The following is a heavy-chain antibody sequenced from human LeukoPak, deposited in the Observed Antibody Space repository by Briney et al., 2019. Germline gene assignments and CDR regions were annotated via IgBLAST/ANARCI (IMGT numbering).Heavy chain of an antibody. CDR1: GGSISSSSYY. V-gene: IGHV4-39*01. Sequence: SETLSLTCAVSGGSISSSSYYWGWIRQPPGKGLEWIGSFYYSGSTYYNPSLKSRVTIAVDTSKNQFSLKLSSVTAADTAVYYCATHWNLLYYFDYWGQGTLVTVSS. CDR2: FYYSGST. CDR3: ATHWNLLYYFDY. J-gene: IGHJ4*02. D-gene: IGHD1-1*01.